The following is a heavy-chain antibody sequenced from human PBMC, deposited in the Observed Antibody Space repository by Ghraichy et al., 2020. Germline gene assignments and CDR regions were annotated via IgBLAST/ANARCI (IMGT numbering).Heavy chain of an antibody. Sequence: GGSLRLSCAASGFTFSSYSMNWVRQAPGKGLEWVSSISSSSSYIYYADSVKGRFTISRDNAKNSLYLQMNSLRAEDTAVYYCARDRGVRGVQLDYWGQGTLVTVSS. V-gene: IGHV3-21*01. CDR2: ISSSSSYI. CDR3: ARDRGVRGVQLDY. D-gene: IGHD3-10*01. CDR1: GFTFSSYS. J-gene: IGHJ4*02.